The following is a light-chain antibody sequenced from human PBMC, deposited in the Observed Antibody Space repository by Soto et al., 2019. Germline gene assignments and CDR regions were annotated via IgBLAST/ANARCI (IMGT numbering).Light chain of an antibody. Sequence: EIVMTQSPATLSVSPGERATLSCRASQSVSSDLAWYHQKPGQAPRLLIYGASTRATGIPARFSGSGSGTEFTLSXNSLXSXXXAVXXXXXXNNWPRTFGQGTKVEIK. CDR2: GAS. CDR3: XXXNNWPRT. J-gene: IGKJ1*01. V-gene: IGKV3-15*01. CDR1: QSVSSD.